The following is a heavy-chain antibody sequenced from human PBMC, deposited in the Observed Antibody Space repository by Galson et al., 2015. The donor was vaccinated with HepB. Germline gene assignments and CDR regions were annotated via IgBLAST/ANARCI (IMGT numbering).Heavy chain of an antibody. CDR1: GYTFTNYA. V-gene: IGHV7-4-1*02. Sequence: SCKASGYTFTNYAMNWVRQAPGQGLEWMGWINTNTGNPTYAQGFTGRFVFSLDTSVSTAYLQISSLKAEDTAVYYCARYCTGGSCYPHPGNTFDIWGQGTMVTVSS. CDR3: ARYCTGGSCYPHPGNTFDI. CDR2: INTNTGNP. D-gene: IGHD2-15*01. J-gene: IGHJ3*02.